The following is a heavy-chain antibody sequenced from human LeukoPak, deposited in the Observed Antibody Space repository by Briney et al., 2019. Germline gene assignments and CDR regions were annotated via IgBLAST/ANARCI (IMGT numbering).Heavy chain of an antibody. CDR2: INHSGTT. J-gene: IGHJ6*04. CDR1: GGSFSGYF. V-gene: IGHV4-34*01. D-gene: IGHD3-16*02. Sequence: SETLSLTCAVYGGSFSGYFWSWIRQPPGKGLEWIGEINHSGTTNYNPSLKSRVTISVDTSKNQFSLKLSSVTAADTAVDYCARVGHISFRARDVCGKGTMVTVSS. CDR3: ARVGHISFRARDV.